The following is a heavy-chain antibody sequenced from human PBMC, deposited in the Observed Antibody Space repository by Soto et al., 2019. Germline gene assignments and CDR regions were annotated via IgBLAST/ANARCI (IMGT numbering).Heavy chain of an antibody. CDR1: GFTFSSYG. D-gene: IGHD2-2*02. V-gene: IGHV3-33*01. Sequence: PVGSLRLSCAASGFTFSSYGMHWVRQAPGKGLEWVAVIWYDGSNKYYADSVKGRFTISRDNSKNTLYLQMNSLRAEDTAVYYCARGLLVVPAAIRYSYGFPPSYWGQGTLVTVSS. CDR3: ARGLLVVPAAIRYSYGFPPSY. CDR2: IWYDGSNK. J-gene: IGHJ4*02.